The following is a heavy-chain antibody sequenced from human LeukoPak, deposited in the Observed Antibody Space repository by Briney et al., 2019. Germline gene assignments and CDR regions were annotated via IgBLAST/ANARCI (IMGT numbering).Heavy chain of an antibody. Sequence: SEILSLTCAVYGGSFSGYYWSWIRQPPGKGLEWIGEINHSGSTNYNPSLKSRVTISVDTSKNQFSLKLSSVTAADTAVYYCARRARILRCFDYWGQGTLVTVSS. V-gene: IGHV4-34*01. CDR2: INHSGST. J-gene: IGHJ4*02. CDR1: GGSFSGYY. D-gene: IGHD5-12*01. CDR3: ARRARILRCFDY.